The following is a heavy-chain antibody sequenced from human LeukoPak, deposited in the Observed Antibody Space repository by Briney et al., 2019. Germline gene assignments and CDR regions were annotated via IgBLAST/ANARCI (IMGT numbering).Heavy chain of an antibody. CDR2: IYPGDSDT. CDR1: GYSFTSYW. Sequence: GESLKISCKGSGYSFTSYWIGWVRQMPGKGLEWMGIIYPGDSDTRYSPSFQGQVTISADKSISTAYLQWSSLKASDTAMYYCATRGYYYDSSGYYADYWGQGTLVTVSS. CDR3: ATRGYYYDSSGYYADY. D-gene: IGHD3-22*01. V-gene: IGHV5-51*01. J-gene: IGHJ4*02.